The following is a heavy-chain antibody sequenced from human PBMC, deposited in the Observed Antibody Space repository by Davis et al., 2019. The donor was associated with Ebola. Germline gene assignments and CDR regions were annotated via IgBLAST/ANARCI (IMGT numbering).Heavy chain of an antibody. V-gene: IGHV3-23*01. CDR2: ISDSGGKT. CDR1: GFTFSNYG. CDR3: AKGGGTSSSDFRRT. D-gene: IGHD6-6*01. J-gene: IGHJ5*02. Sequence: GGSLRLSCAASGFTFSNYGMNWVRQAPGKGLEWVSGISDSGGKTHYADSVKGRFTISRDNSKNTLYLQMNSLRAEDTAVYYCAKGGGTSSSDFRRTWGQGTLVIVSS.